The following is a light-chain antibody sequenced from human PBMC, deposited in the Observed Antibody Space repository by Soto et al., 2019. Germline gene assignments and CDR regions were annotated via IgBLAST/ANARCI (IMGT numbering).Light chain of an antibody. CDR2: KNN. Sequence: QSVLTQPPSASGTPGQRVTISCSGSSSNIGSGHVYWYQQLPGTAPKLLIYKNNQRPSGVPDRFSGSKSGTSASLAISGLRSEDEADYYCASWDDSLSGRLFGAGTKVTVL. J-gene: IGLJ1*01. CDR3: ASWDDSLSGRL. CDR1: SSNIGSGH. V-gene: IGLV1-47*01.